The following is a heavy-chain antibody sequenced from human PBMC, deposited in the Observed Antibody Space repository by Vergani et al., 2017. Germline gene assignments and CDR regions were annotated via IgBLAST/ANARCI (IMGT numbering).Heavy chain of an antibody. Sequence: EVQLVESGGGLVQPGGSLRLSCAASGFTFSSYEMNWVRQAPGKGLEWVSYISSSGSTIYYADSVKGRFTISRDNAKNSLYLQMNSLRAEDTAVYYCARGDPQTYAFDIWGQGTMVTVSS. CDR3: ARGDPQTYAFDI. CDR2: ISSSGSTI. J-gene: IGHJ3*02. D-gene: IGHD2-21*02. V-gene: IGHV3-48*03. CDR1: GFTFSSYE.